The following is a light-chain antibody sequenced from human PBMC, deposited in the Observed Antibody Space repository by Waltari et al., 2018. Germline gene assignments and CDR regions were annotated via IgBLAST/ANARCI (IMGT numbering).Light chain of an antibody. V-gene: IGKV3-11*01. J-gene: IGKJ3*01. CDR3: QRRGHWPPGAT. CDR2: DAS. Sequence: PGERATLSCRASQSVSRYLAWYQQKPGQAPRLLIYDASNRATGIPARFSGSGSGTDFTLTISSLEPEDFAVYYCQRRGHWPPGATFGPGTRVDIK. CDR1: QSVSRY.